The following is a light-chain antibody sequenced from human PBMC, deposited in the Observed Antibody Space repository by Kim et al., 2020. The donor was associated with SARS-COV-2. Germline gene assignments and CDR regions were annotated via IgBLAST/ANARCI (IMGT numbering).Light chain of an antibody. CDR3: QAWDSSTHGV. V-gene: IGLV3-1*01. J-gene: IGLJ2*01. CDR1: KLGDKY. Sequence: SYELTQPPSLSVSPGQTASITCSGDKLGDKYVCWYQQKPGQSPVLVIYQDTKRPSGIPDRFSGPNSGITATLTISGTQGMDEAAYYCQAWDSSTHGVFGG. CDR2: QDT.